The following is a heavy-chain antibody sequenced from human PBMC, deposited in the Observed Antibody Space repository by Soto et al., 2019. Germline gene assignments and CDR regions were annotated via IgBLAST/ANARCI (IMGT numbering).Heavy chain of an antibody. CDR3: ARVTSSGSYYDY. CDR2: IIPIFGTA. V-gene: IGHV1-69*13. D-gene: IGHD1-26*01. CDR1: GGTFSSYA. J-gene: IGHJ4*02. Sequence: ASVKVSCKASGGTFSSYAISWVRQAPGQGLEGMGGIIPIFGTANYAQKFQGRVTITADESTRTAYMELSRPRSEDTAVYYCARVTSSGSYYDYWGQGTLITVSS.